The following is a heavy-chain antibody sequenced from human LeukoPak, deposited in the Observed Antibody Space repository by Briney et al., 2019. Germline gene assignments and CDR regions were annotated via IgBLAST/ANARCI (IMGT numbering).Heavy chain of an antibody. CDR3: ARSYGSGSHNYYYYYGMDV. CDR1: GYSFTSYW. J-gene: IGHJ6*02. Sequence: GESLKISCKGSGYSFTSYWIGWVRQMPGKGLEWMGIIYPGDSDTRYSPSFQGQVTISADKSISTAYLQWSNLKASDTAMYYCARSYGSGSHNYYYYYGMDVWGQGTTVTVSS. V-gene: IGHV5-51*01. D-gene: IGHD3-10*01. CDR2: IYPGDSDT.